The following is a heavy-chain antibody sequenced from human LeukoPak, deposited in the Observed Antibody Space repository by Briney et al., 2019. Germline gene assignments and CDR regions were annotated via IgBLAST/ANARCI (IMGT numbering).Heavy chain of an antibody. J-gene: IGHJ4*02. CDR2: ISGSGGST. D-gene: IGHD3-22*01. CDR1: GFSFSSYA. CDR3: ARDGENYYDSSGQQDY. V-gene: IGHV3-23*01. Sequence: GGSLRLSCAASGFSFSSYAMNWVRQASGKGLEWVSVISGSGGSTYYADSVKGRFTISRDNSKNTLYLQMNSLRAEDTAVYYCARDGENYYDSSGQQDYWGQGTLVTVSS.